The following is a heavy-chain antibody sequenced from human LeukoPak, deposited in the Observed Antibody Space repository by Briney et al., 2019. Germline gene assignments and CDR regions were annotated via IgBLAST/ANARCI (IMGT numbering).Heavy chain of an antibody. CDR3: ARDISGDPYWYFDL. Sequence: WASVKVSCKASGGTFSSYAISWVRQAPGQGLEWMGGIIPIFGTANYAQKFQGRVTITADESTSTAYMELSSLRSEDTAVYYCARDISGDPYWYFDLWGRGTLVTVSS. D-gene: IGHD4-17*01. CDR2: IIPIFGTA. V-gene: IGHV1-69*13. J-gene: IGHJ2*01. CDR1: GGTFSSYA.